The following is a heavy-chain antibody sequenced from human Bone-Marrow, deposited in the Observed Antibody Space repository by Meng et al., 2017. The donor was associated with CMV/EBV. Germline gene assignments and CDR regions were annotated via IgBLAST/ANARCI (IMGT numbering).Heavy chain of an antibody. Sequence: SCAASGVTFSSYTMNWVRQAPGKGLEWVSSISSSSSYIYYADSVKGRFTISRDNAKNSLYLQMNSLRAEDTAVYYCARGVTSWYFDLWGRGTLVTVSS. V-gene: IGHV3-21*01. J-gene: IGHJ2*01. CDR3: ARGVTSWYFDL. CDR2: ISSSSSYI. CDR1: GVTFSSYT. D-gene: IGHD4-11*01.